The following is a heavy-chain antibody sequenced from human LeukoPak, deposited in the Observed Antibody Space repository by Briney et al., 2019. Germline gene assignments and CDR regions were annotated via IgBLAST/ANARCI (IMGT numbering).Heavy chain of an antibody. J-gene: IGHJ5*01. V-gene: IGHV3-13*04. CDR3: VRGGEIGFDS. CDR2: IGTVGDT. CDR1: GFTFSRFD. D-gene: IGHD3-16*01. Sequence: GGSLRLSCAASGFTFSRFDIHWVRQATGKGLEWISSIGTVGDTYYIGSVKGRFTISRENAKSPLYLQMNSLRAGDTAVYYCVRGGEIGFDSWGQGTLVTVSS.